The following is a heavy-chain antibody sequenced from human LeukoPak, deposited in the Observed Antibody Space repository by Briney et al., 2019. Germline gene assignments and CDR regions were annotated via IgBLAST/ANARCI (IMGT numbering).Heavy chain of an antibody. CDR1: GFTFSSYA. Sequence: GGSLRLSCAASGFTFSSYAMSWVRQAPGKGLEWVANIKQDGSEKYYVDSVKGRFTISRDNAKNSLYLQMNSLRAEDTAAYYCARDPCSSTSCYSPTYFQHWGQGTLVTVSS. CDR2: IKQDGSEK. D-gene: IGHD2-2*02. J-gene: IGHJ1*01. CDR3: ARDPCSSTSCYSPTYFQH. V-gene: IGHV3-7*01.